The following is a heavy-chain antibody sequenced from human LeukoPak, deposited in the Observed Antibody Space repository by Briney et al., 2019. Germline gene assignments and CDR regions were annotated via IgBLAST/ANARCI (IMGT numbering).Heavy chain of an antibody. D-gene: IGHD2-2*01. CDR3: AHGSLYQLDY. CDR2: ILGGAGST. Sequence: GGSLRLSCAASGFSFSSDGMSWVRQAPGKGLEWVSGILGGAGSTYYADSVKGRFTISRDNSKNTLYLQMNSLRAEDTAVYYCAHGSLYQLDYWGQGTLVTVSS. CDR1: GFSFSSDG. V-gene: IGHV3-23*01. J-gene: IGHJ4*02.